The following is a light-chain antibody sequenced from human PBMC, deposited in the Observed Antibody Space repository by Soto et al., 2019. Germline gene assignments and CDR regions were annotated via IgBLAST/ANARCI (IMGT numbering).Light chain of an antibody. CDR3: QQYGGSPRT. J-gene: IGKJ1*01. V-gene: IGKV3-20*01. CDR2: GAS. CDR1: QSVSSNY. Sequence: EIVLTQSPGTLSLSPGERATLSCTASQSVSSNYLAWYQQKPGQAPRLLIYGASSRATGIPDRFSGSGSGTDFTLPISRLEPEDFAVYYCQQYGGSPRTFGQGTKVEIK.